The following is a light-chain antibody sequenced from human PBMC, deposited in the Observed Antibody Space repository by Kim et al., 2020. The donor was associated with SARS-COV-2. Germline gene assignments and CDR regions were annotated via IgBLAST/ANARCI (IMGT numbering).Light chain of an antibody. V-gene: IGKV1-39*01. CDR1: QNINTQ. CDR2: TAS. Sequence: SASVGDRVTITCRASQNINTQLNWYQAKPGKTPILLIYTASNLPAWVPSRFSGSGSGTDFTLTITTLQPEDFATYFCQQSYSIPLTFGGGTKLEI. J-gene: IGKJ4*01. CDR3: QQSYSIPLT.